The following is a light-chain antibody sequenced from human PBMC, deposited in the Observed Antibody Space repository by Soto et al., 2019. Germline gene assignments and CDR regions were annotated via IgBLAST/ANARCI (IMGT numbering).Light chain of an antibody. V-gene: IGKV3-20*01. CDR2: GAS. Sequence: EIVVTQSPATLSVSPGERATLSCRTSQSVSSHVAWYQQKPGQAPRLLIHGASTRATAIPARFSGSGSGTDFTLTISRLEPEDFAVYYCQQYGSSPRTFGQGTRLEIK. CDR3: QQYGSSPRT. CDR1: QSVSSH. J-gene: IGKJ5*01.